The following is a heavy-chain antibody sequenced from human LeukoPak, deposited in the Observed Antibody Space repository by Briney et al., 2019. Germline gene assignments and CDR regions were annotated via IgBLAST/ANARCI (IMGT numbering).Heavy chain of an antibody. CDR2: IYYSGST. J-gene: IGHJ5*01. CDR1: GGSISSSSFY. Sequence: SETLSLTCTVSGGSISSSSFYWGWIRQPPGKGLGWIGNIYYSGSTYYNPSLRSRVTISVGTSKNQFSLKLSSVTAADTAVYYCARTYFDFWTVDSWGQGTLVIVSS. V-gene: IGHV4-39*01. CDR3: ARTYFDFWTVDS. D-gene: IGHD3-3*01.